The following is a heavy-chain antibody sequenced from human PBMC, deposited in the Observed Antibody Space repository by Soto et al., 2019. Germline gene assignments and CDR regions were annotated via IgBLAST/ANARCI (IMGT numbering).Heavy chain of an antibody. J-gene: IGHJ4*02. V-gene: IGHV2-26*01. CDR2: IFSNDEK. CDR3: ARIRTMVRGVIEDY. CDR1: GISLSNARIG. D-gene: IGHD3-10*01. Sequence: QVTLKESGPVLVKPTETLTLTCTVSGISLSNARIGVSWIRQPPGKALEWLAHIFSNDEKSYSTSLKSRLTISKDTSKSQVVLTMTNMDPLDTATYYCARIRTMVRGVIEDYWGQGTLVTVSS.